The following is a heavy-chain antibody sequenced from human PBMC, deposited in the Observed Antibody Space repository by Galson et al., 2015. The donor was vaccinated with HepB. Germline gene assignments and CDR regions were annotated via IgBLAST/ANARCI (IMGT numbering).Heavy chain of an antibody. J-gene: IGHJ4*02. Sequence: SLRLSCAASGFTFSSYAMSWVRQTPGKRLEWVSGIAGSGGSAHHADSVKGRFTISRDNSKNTLYLQMNSLRAEDTAVYYCAKGPLYYFDVSGCHFDHWGRGTLVTVSS. CDR2: IAGSGGSA. D-gene: IGHD3-22*01. CDR3: AKGPLYYFDVSGCHFDH. CDR1: GFTFSSYA. V-gene: IGHV3-23*01.